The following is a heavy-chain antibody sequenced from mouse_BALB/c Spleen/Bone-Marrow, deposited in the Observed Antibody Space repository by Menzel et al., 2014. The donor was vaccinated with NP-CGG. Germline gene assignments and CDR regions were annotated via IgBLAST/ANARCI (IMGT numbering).Heavy chain of an antibody. V-gene: IGHV5-6-3*01. J-gene: IGHJ4*01. D-gene: IGHD2-3*01. CDR1: GFTFSGYG. Sequence: EVQLQQSGGGLVQPGGSLKLSCAASGFTFSGYGMSWVRQTPDKRLELVATINSNGGSTYYPDSVKGRFTISRDNAKNTLYLQMSSLKSEDTAMYYCARDGYYVFYAMDYWGQGTSVTVSS. CDR3: ARDGYYVFYAMDY. CDR2: INSNGGST.